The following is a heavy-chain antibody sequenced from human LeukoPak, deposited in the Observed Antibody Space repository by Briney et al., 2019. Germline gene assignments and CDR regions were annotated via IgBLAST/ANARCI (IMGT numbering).Heavy chain of an antibody. J-gene: IGHJ6*03. CDR2: IYSGGST. D-gene: IGHD3-3*01. CDR1: GFTVSSNY. CDR3: ARTLKSDDFWSGYYYYYMDV. V-gene: IGHV3-53*01. Sequence: GGSLRLSCAASGFTVSSNYMSWVRQAPGKGLEWVSVIYSGGSTYYADSVKGRFTISRDNSKNTLYLQMNSLRAEDTAVYYCARTLKSDDFWSGYYYYYMDVWGKGTTVTVSS.